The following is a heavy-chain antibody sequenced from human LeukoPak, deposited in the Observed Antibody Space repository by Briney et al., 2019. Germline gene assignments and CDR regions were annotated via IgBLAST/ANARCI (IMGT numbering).Heavy chain of an antibody. V-gene: IGHV4-59*01. Sequence: PSETLSLTCAVSGSSIGNYYWSWIRQPPGKGLEWIGYITYGGSTNYNSSLTSRLSISRDTSKNEFSPRLMSVTAADTAVYYCARIVEFQRRFDYWGQGMLVTVSS. CDR1: GSSIGNYY. D-gene: IGHD2-21*01. CDR3: ARIVEFQRRFDY. CDR2: ITYGGST. J-gene: IGHJ4*02.